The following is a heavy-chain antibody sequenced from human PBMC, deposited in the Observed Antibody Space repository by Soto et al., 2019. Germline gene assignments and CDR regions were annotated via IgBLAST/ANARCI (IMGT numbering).Heavy chain of an antibody. Sequence: EVQLVESGGGLVKPGGSLRLSCAASGFPFSNFDMNWVRQAPGKGLEWVSSITSNSIYIYYADSVKGRFTVSRDNAKNSLYLQMDSLRAEDTAVYYCASELAGGNYCYHGLDVWGQGTTVTVSS. CDR2: ITSNSIYI. J-gene: IGHJ6*02. CDR1: GFPFSNFD. D-gene: IGHD1-1*01. V-gene: IGHV3-21*01. CDR3: ASELAGGNYCYHGLDV.